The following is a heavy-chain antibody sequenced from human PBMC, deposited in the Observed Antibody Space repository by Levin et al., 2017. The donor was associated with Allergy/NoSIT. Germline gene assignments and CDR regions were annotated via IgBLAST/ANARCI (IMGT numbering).Heavy chain of an antibody. CDR1: EFSLSPSGVG. CDR2: IYWDDDK. Sequence: NVSGPTLVKPTQTLTLTCTFSEFSLSPSGVGVGWIRQPPGKALEWLALIYWDDDKRYSPSLKSRLTITKDTSKNQVVLTMTNMDPVDTATYYCAHQTYYDILTGTRGFFQHWGQGTLVTVSS. D-gene: IGHD3-9*01. V-gene: IGHV2-5*02. J-gene: IGHJ1*01. CDR3: AHQTYYDILTGTRGFFQH.